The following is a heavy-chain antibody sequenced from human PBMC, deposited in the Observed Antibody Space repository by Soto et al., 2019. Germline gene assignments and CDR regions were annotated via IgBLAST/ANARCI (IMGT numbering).Heavy chain of an antibody. Sequence: SETLSLTCAVSGYPITNSYFWGWVRKPPGKGLEWIGSFYRDRTTNYNPSLKSRAIISVDTSKNQFSLGLRSLTAADTAVYSCVRGTSLSLQLCFDFWGQGPMVTVS. CDR2: FYRDRTT. CDR3: VRGTSLSLQLCFDF. J-gene: IGHJ3*01. D-gene: IGHD2-21*01. CDR1: GYPITNSYF. V-gene: IGHV4-38-2*01.